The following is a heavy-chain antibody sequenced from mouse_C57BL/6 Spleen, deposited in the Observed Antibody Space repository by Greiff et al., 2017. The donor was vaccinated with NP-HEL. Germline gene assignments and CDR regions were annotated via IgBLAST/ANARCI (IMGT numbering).Heavy chain of an antibody. Sequence: VQLQQPGAELVKPGASVKMSCKASGYTFTSYWITWVKQRPGQGLEWIGDIYPGSGSTNYNEKFKSKATLTVDTSSSTAYMQLSSLTSEDSSVYYCAILYYSNLYFDYWGQGTTLTVSS. V-gene: IGHV1-55*01. D-gene: IGHD2-5*01. J-gene: IGHJ2*01. CDR3: AILYYSNLYFDY. CDR2: IYPGSGST. CDR1: GYTFTSYW.